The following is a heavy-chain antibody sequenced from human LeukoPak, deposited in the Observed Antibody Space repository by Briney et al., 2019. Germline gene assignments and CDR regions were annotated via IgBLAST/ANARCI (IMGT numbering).Heavy chain of an antibody. CDR2: INNSGRST. D-gene: IGHD3-22*01. V-gene: IGHV3-23*01. CDR3: LRTYYDSSGSFVDY. Sequence: PGGSLRLSCAASGFTFSTYGMNWVRQAPGKGLEWVSAINNSGRSTYYADSVKGRFTISRDNSKNTLYLQMNSLRAEDTAVYYCLRTYYDSSGSFVDYWGQGTLVTVSS. CDR1: GFTFSTYG. J-gene: IGHJ4*02.